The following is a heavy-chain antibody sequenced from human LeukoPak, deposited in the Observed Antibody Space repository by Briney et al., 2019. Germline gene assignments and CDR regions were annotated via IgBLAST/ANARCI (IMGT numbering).Heavy chain of an antibody. V-gene: IGHV3-30*02. J-gene: IGHJ4*02. CDR2: IRYDGSNK. D-gene: IGHD6-13*01. CDR3: AKLAASDFDY. Sequence: GGSLRLSCAASGFTFSSYGMHWVRQAPGKGLEWVAFIRYDGSNKYYADSVKGRFTISRDNSKNTLYLQMNSLRSEDTAVYYCAKLAASDFDYWGKGTLVTVSS. CDR1: GFTFSSYG.